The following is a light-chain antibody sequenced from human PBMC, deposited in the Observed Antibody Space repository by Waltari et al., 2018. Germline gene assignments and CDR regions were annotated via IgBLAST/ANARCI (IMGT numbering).Light chain of an antibody. V-gene: IGKV4-1*01. Sequence: DIVMTQPPDSLPGSLGARVTHNCRSPQTLLEHYNKNYLAWHQQKPGQSPRLLVYWASTREFGVPDRFSGSGSGTDFTLTISGLQAEDVAIYYCQQYYNTPITFGGGTRVEIK. CDR1: QTLLEHYNKNY. CDR3: QQYYNTPIT. J-gene: IGKJ4*01. CDR2: WAS.